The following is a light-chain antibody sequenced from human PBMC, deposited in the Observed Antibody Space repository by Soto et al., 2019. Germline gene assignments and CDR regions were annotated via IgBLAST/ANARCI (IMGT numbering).Light chain of an antibody. CDR2: GAS. Sequence: EIVLTQSPGTLSLSPGERATLFCRASQSVTDRYLAWYQKKPGQTPRLVIYGASSKATGIPDRFSGSGSGTDFTLTISSLQPEDFAAYYCQQYGTAPYAFGQGTKLEI. CDR3: QQYGTAPYA. CDR1: QSVTDRY. V-gene: IGKV3-20*01. J-gene: IGKJ2*01.